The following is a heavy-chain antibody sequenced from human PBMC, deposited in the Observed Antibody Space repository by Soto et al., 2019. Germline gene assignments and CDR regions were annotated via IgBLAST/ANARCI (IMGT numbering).Heavy chain of an antibody. Sequence: EVQLVESGGGLVQPGGSLRLSCAASGLTFSSYWMHWVRQAPGKGLVWDSRINSDGSSTSYADSVKGRSTISRDNAKNTLYLQMNRLRAEDTAVYYCARLGEYGSGVGYDYWGQGILVTVSS. CDR1: GLTFSSYW. J-gene: IGHJ4*02. D-gene: IGHD3-10*01. CDR2: INSDGSST. V-gene: IGHV3-74*01. CDR3: ARLGEYGSGVGYDY.